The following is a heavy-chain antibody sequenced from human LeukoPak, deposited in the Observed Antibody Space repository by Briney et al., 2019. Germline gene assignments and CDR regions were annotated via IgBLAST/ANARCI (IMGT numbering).Heavy chain of an antibody. D-gene: IGHD1-26*01. J-gene: IGHJ6*03. Sequence: SETLSLTCTVSGGSISSSSYFWGWIRQTPGMGLDWVGIIYFSGSTLYNPSLNSRVTISLDRSQNQFSLSLTSVTAADTAVYYCATGKERDYFYMDVWAKGPRSPSR. CDR2: IYFSGST. V-gene: IGHV4-39*07. CDR3: ATGKERDYFYMDV. CDR1: GGSISSSSYF.